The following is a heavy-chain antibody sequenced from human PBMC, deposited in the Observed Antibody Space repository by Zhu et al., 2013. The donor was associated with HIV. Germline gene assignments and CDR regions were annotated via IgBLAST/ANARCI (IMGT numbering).Heavy chain of an antibody. CDR3: ARGGESYYYYYGMDV. Sequence: VQLEQSGAEVKKPGASVKVSCKASGYTFPNYEIHWVRQATGQGLEWMGRMNPNSGDTAYAQKFQGRVTMTKDTSIRTVYLELSSLRSEDTAVYYCARGGESYYYYYGMDVWGQGTSVTISS. V-gene: IGHV1-8*01. J-gene: IGHJ6*02. D-gene: IGHD3-10*01. CDR1: GYTFPNYE. CDR2: MNPNSGDT.